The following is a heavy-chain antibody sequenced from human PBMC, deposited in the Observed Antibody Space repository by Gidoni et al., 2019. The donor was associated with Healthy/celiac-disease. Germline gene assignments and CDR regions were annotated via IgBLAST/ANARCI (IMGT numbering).Heavy chain of an antibody. D-gene: IGHD6-13*01. CDR1: GYSFTRYW. V-gene: IGHV5-10-1*03. CDR2: IDPSDSYT. Sequence: DVQLVQSGAAVRKPGEYLRISCKGSGYSFTRYWISWVRQMPGKGLEWMGRIDPSDSYTNYSPSFQGHVTISADKSISTAYLQWSSLKASDTAMYYCARHREDSSSRGAEYFQHWGQGTLVTVSS. CDR3: ARHREDSSSRGAEYFQH. J-gene: IGHJ1*01.